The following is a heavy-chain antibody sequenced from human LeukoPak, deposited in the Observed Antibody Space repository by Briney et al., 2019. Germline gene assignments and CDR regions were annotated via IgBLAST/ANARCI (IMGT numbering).Heavy chain of an antibody. V-gene: IGHV1-69*05. D-gene: IGHD3-22*01. CDR2: IIPIFGTT. J-gene: IGHJ4*02. Sequence: GASVKVSCKASGGTFNSYAISWVRQAPGQGLEWMGGIIPIFGTTNYARKFRGRVTMTRDMSTNTVYMELSSLRSEDTAVYFCARDIDRFDYWGQGTLVTVSS. CDR3: ARDIDRFDY. CDR1: GGTFNSYA.